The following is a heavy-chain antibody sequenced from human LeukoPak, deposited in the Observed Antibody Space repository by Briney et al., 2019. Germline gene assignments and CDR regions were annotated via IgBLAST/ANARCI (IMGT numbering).Heavy chain of an antibody. CDR3: AKGNWRYFDY. D-gene: IGHD1-1*01. CDR2: ISGSGGST. V-gene: IGHV3-23*01. Sequence: GGSLRLSCAASGFTFSTYVMSWVRQAPGKGLEWVPAISGSGGSTYYADSVKGRFTVSRDNSKTTLYLQMNSLGADDTAVYYCAKGNWRYFDYWGQGTLVTVSS. CDR1: GFTFSTYV. J-gene: IGHJ4*02.